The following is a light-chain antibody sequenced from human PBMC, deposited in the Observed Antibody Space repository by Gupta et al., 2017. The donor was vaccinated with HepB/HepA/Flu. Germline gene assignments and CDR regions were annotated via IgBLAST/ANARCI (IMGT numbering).Light chain of an antibody. Sequence: IVLTQSPDFQSVSPKEKVTITCRASQSIGSSLHGYQKKPGQSPMLLINCSSQSISGVPARFSGSGSGTDFTLTISSLHTEDSAAYYCHQDSEVPLIFGGGTKVEIK. J-gene: IGKJ4*01. V-gene: IGKV6D-21*02. CDR3: HQDSEVPLI. CDR2: CSS. CDR1: QSIGSS.